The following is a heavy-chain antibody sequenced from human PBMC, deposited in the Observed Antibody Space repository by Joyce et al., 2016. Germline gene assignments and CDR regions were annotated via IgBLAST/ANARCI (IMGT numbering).Heavy chain of an antibody. V-gene: IGHV1-46*01. CDR3: ARDDHHWGSGSY. CDR1: GYTFTNHK. CDR2: INPADGVT. J-gene: IGHJ4*01. Sequence: QVQLLQSGAEVKKPGASVKISCKASGYTFTNHKMHWVRQAPGEGLEWMAIINPADGVTRYAQKFQGRITGTRDTSTTTFYMELNSLKSDDTAFYYGARDDHHWGSGSYWG. D-gene: IGHD1-1*01.